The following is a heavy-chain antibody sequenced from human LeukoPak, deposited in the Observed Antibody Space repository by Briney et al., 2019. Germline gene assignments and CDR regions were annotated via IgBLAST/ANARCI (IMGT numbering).Heavy chain of an antibody. V-gene: IGHV4-4*07. D-gene: IGHD2-8*02. CDR1: GRPMSSDY. Sequence: PSETLSLTCTVSGRPMSSDYWTWIRQPAGKGLEWIGRIYTSGTTNYNPSLKSRVTMSVDTSKNQFSLKVTSVTAADTAVYYCARSTAGSFDYWGQGTLVTVSP. CDR3: ARSTAGSFDY. J-gene: IGHJ4*02. CDR2: IYTSGTT.